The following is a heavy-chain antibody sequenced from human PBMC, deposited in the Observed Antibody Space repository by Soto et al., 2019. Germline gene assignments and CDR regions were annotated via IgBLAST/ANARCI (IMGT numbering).Heavy chain of an antibody. CDR3: ARYTAMAYYYYGMDV. Sequence: AGGSLRLSCAASGFTFSSYGMHWVRQAPGKGLEWVAVIWYDGSNKYYADSVKGRFTISRDNSKNTLYLQMNSLRAEDTAVYYCARYTAMAYYYYGMDVWGQGTTVTVSS. D-gene: IGHD5-18*01. CDR2: IWYDGSNK. CDR1: GFTFSSYG. J-gene: IGHJ6*02. V-gene: IGHV3-33*01.